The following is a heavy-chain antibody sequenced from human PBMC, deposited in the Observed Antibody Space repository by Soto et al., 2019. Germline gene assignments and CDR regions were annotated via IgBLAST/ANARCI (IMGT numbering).Heavy chain of an antibody. CDR1: GGSISSYY. V-gene: IGHV4-59*01. D-gene: IGHD6-19*01. CDR3: GRALMDSSGWDYYYCGMDV. CDR2: IYYSGST. J-gene: IGHJ6*02. Sequence: PSETLSLTCTVSGGSISSYYWSWIRQPPGKGLEWIGYIYYSGSTNYNPSLKSRVTISVDTSKNQFSLKLSSVTAADTAVYYCGRALMDSSGWDYYYCGMDVWGQGTTVTVSS.